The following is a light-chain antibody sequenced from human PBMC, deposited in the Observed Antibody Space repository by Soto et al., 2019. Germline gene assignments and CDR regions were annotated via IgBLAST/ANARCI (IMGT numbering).Light chain of an antibody. J-gene: IGKJ1*01. CDR3: QHYNSYSEA. CDR1: QTISSW. CDR2: KAS. V-gene: IGKV1-5*03. Sequence: DIPMTQSPSTLSGSVGDRVTITCRASQTISSWLAWYQQKPGKAPKLLIYKASTLKSGVPSRFTGSGSGTEFTLTIISLQPDDFATYYSQHYNSYSEAFGQGTKVQLK.